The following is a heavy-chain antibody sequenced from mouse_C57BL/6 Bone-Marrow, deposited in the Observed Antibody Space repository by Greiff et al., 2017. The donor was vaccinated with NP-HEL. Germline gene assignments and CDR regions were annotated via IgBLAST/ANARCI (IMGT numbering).Heavy chain of an antibody. Sequence: QVQLQQSGAELARPGASVKMSCKASGYTFTSYTMHWVKQRPGQGLEWIGYINPSSGYTKYNQKFKDKATLTAAKSSSTAYMQLSSLTSEDSAVYYCASPYGSSPYYAMDYWGQGTSVTVSS. D-gene: IGHD1-1*01. CDR2: INPSSGYT. CDR3: ASPYGSSPYYAMDY. CDR1: GYTFTSYT. J-gene: IGHJ4*01. V-gene: IGHV1-4*01.